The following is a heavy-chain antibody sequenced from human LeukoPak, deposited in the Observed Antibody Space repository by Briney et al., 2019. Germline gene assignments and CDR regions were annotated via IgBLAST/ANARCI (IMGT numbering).Heavy chain of an antibody. V-gene: IGHV1-8*01. J-gene: IGHJ4*02. CDR1: GYTFTSYD. CDR3: AREVDRSGYYGY. Sequence: GASVKVSCKASGYTFTSYDINWVRQATGQGLEWMGWMNPNSGNTGYAQKFQGRVTMTRNTSISTAYMELSSLRSEDTAVYYCAREVDRSGYYGYWGQGTLVTVSS. D-gene: IGHD3-3*01. CDR2: MNPNSGNT.